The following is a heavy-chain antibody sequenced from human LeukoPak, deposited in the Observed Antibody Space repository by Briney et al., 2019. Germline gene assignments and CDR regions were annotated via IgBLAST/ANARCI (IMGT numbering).Heavy chain of an antibody. Sequence: SETLSLTCAVYGGSFSGYSWSWIRQPPGKGLEWIGEINHSGSTNYNPSPKSRVTISVDTSKNQFSLKLSSVTAADTAVYYCFVLPLGYWGQGTLVTVSS. CDR2: INHSGST. V-gene: IGHV4-34*01. CDR3: FVLPLGY. D-gene: IGHD2-15*01. J-gene: IGHJ4*02. CDR1: GGSFSGYS.